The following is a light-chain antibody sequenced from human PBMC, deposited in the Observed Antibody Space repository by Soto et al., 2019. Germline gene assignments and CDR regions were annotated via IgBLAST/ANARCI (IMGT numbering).Light chain of an antibody. CDR1: SSDVGGYNY. Sequence: QSALTQPASVSGSPGQSITISCTGTSSDVGGYNYVSWYQQHPGKAPKLMIYDVSYRPSGVSNRFSGSKSGNTASLTISGLQAEDEADYYCSSYTSSSIPYVFGTWTKLTVL. V-gene: IGLV2-14*01. J-gene: IGLJ1*01. CDR2: DVS. CDR3: SSYTSSSIPYV.